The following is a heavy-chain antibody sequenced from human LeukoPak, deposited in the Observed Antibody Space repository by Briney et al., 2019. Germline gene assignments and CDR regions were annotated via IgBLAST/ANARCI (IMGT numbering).Heavy chain of an antibody. Sequence: GGSLRLSCAASGFTFSSYRMNWVRQAPGKGLEWVSSISSSSSYIYYADSVKGRFTISTDNAKNSLYLQINSLRAEDTAVYYCAREGSSSWFYFDYWGQGTLVTVSS. J-gene: IGHJ4*02. V-gene: IGHV3-21*01. CDR1: GFTFSSYR. D-gene: IGHD6-13*01. CDR2: ISSSSSYI. CDR3: AREGSSSWFYFDY.